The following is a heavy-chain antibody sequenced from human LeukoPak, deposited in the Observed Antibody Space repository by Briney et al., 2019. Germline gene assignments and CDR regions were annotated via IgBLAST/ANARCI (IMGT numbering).Heavy chain of an antibody. CDR3: AREDGYNPNQGFDY. J-gene: IGHJ4*02. CDR1: GFTFSSYA. Sequence: GGSLRLSCAASGFTFSSYAMHWVRQAPGKGLEWVAVISYDGSNKYYADSVKGRFTISRDNSKNTLYLQMNSLRAEDTAIYYCAREDGYNPNQGFDYWGQGTLVTVSS. V-gene: IGHV3-30-3*01. CDR2: ISYDGSNK. D-gene: IGHD5-24*01.